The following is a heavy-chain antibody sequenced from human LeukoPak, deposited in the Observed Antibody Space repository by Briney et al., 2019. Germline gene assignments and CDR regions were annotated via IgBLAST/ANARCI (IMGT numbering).Heavy chain of an antibody. V-gene: IGHV4-59*01. CDR3: ARSDIGYCSGGSCSPTPFDI. CDR2: NYYSGST. Sequence: SETLSLTCTVSGGSISSYYWSWIRQPPGKGLEWIGYNYYSGSTNYNPSLKSRVTISVDTSKNQFSLKLSSVTAADTAVYYCARSDIGYCSGGSCSPTPFDIWGQGTMVTVSS. J-gene: IGHJ3*02. D-gene: IGHD2-15*01. CDR1: GGSISSYY.